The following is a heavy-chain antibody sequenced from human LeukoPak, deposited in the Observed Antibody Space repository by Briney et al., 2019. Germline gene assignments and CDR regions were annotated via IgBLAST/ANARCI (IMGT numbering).Heavy chain of an antibody. CDR3: AKDSRVVGRFLTYGMDV. J-gene: IGHJ6*02. Sequence: PGGSLRLSCAASGFTFSSYAMSWVRQAPGKGLEWVSAISGSGGSTYYADSVKGRFTISRDNSKNTLYLQMNSLRAEDTAVYYCAKDSRVVGRFLTYGMDVWGQGTTVTVSS. V-gene: IGHV3-23*01. CDR1: GFTFSSYA. D-gene: IGHD3-3*01. CDR2: ISGSGGST.